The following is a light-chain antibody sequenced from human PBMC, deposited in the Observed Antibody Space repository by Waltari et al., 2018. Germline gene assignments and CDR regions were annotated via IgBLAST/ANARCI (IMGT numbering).Light chain of an antibody. Sequence: DIHMTQSPSTLSASVGARVTITCRASQTISNWLAWYQQKPGEAPKLLIYKASTLESGVPSRFSGSGSGTEFTLTISSLQPDDFATYYCQQSNNYPYTFGQGTKLEI. CDR3: QQSNNYPYT. CDR2: KAS. J-gene: IGKJ2*01. CDR1: QTISNW. V-gene: IGKV1-5*03.